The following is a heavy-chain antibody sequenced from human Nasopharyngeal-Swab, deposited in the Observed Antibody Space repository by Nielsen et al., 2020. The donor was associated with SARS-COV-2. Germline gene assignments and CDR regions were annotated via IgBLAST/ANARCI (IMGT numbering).Heavy chain of an antibody. CDR2: INPSIGNT. V-gene: IGHV1-46*01. CDR1: GYRFTKYF. J-gene: IGHJ4*02. D-gene: IGHD3-22*01. Sequence: ASVKVSCKASGYRFTKYFIHCVRQAPGQGLEWMAVINPSIGNTTYVQKFQGRVTLTRDTFTSTVYMELSSLRSEDTAVYYCARSYDNSGYRGGYFDYWGQGTLVTVSS. CDR3: ARSYDNSGYRGGYFDY.